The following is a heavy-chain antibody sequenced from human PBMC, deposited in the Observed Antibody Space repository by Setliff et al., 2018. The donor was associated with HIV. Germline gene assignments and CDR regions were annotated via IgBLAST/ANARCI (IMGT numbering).Heavy chain of an antibody. Sequence: ASVKVSCKASGYTVTTYGISWVRQAPGQGLEWMGWFNTETRNPMYAQAFKGRLVFSLDTSVSTAYLPINSLKAEDTAMYYCARVGSYWSTFDYWGQGALVTVSS. D-gene: IGHD1-26*01. CDR3: ARVGSYWSTFDY. V-gene: IGHV7-4-1*02. CDR2: FNTETRNP. CDR1: GYTVTTYG. J-gene: IGHJ4*02.